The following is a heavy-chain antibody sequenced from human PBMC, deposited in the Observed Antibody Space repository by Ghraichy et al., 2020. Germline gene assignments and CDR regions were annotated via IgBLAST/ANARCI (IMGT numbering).Heavy chain of an antibody. Sequence: GGSLRLSCVASGFTFSDYAMSWVRQAPGKGLEWVSVISSSGGSTYYADSVKGRFTISRDNSKNTLYLQMNSLRAEDTAVYYCAKDRSYSSGYHWFFDLWGRGTLVTVSS. D-gene: IGHD6-19*01. V-gene: IGHV3-23*01. CDR3: AKDRSYSSGYHWFFDL. CDR2: ISSSGGST. J-gene: IGHJ2*01. CDR1: GFTFSDYA.